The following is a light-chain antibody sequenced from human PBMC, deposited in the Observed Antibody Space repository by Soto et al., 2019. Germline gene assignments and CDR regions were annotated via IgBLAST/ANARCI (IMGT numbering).Light chain of an antibody. CDR3: QQYNIWPLWT. J-gene: IGKJ1*01. CDR2: GAS. Sequence: EIVLTQSPGTLSLSPGERATLSCRASQSVTSSNVAWYQQKPGQAPRLLIYGASRRPTATPDRFTGSGSGTDFTLTISRLEPEDFEVYFCQQYNIWPLWTFGQGTKVDIK. V-gene: IGKV3-20*01. CDR1: QSVTSSN.